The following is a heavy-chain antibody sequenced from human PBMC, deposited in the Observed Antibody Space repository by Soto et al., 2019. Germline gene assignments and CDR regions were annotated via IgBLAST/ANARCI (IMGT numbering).Heavy chain of an antibody. CDR3: ARDRQFSHPRGGMDV. D-gene: IGHD3-10*01. CDR2: ISGTGYNT. J-gene: IGHJ6*02. Sequence: EVQLLESGGGLVRPGGSLRLSCAASGFTFSSYAMNWVRQAPGKGLEWVSAISGTGYNTYYADSLKGRFTISRDNSKNSLTLQTNSPTAEDPAVYYCARDRQFSHPRGGMDVWGQGTTVTVSS. CDR1: GFTFSSYA. V-gene: IGHV3-23*01.